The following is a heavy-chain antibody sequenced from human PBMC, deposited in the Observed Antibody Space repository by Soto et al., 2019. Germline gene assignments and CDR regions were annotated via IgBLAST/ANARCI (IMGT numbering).Heavy chain of an antibody. CDR3: ARDWGIAAAGYFDY. CDR1: GYTFTSHY. J-gene: IGHJ4*02. D-gene: IGHD6-13*01. CDR2: IIPILGIA. V-gene: IGHV1-69*04. Sequence: GASVEGSCTASGYTFTSHYMQWVRQAPGQGLEWMGRIIPILGIANYAQKFQGRVTITADKSTSTAYMELSSLRSEDTAVYYCARDWGIAAAGYFDYWGQGTLVTVSS.